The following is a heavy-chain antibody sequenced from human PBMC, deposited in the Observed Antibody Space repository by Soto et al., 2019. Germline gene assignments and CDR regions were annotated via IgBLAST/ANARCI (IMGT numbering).Heavy chain of an antibody. CDR3: VRSGCSSTACHTDWFDP. Sequence: SETLSLTCAVSGASVDSGGYSWSWIRQPPGKGLEWIGYIYHGVSTDYNPSLKSRVTISVDSSKNLFSLSLSSVTAADTAVYFCVRSGCSSTACHTDWFDPWGPGTLVT. D-gene: IGHD2-2*01. CDR2: IYHGVST. CDR1: GASVDSGGYS. J-gene: IGHJ5*02. V-gene: IGHV4-30-2*01.